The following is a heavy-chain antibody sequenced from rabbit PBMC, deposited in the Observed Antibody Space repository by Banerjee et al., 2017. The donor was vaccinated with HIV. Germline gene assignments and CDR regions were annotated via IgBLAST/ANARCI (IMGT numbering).Heavy chain of an antibody. Sequence: QEQLVESGGGLVKPEGSLTLTCTASGFSFSYKYVMCWVRQAPGKGLEWIACINTSSGITDYASWVNGRFTISKTSSTTVTLQMTSLTAADTATYFCARGNYYTYDYGGGAFALWGPGTLVTVS. CDR2: INTSSGIT. D-gene: IGHD6-1*01. V-gene: IGHV1S45*01. CDR1: GFSFSYKYV. J-gene: IGHJ4*01. CDR3: ARGNYYTYDYGGGAFAL.